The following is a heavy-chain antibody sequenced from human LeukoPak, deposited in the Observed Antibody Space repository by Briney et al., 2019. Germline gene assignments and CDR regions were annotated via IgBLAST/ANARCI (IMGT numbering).Heavy chain of an antibody. J-gene: IGHJ5*02. D-gene: IGHD1-14*01. CDR2: VSVDGTST. CDR3: ARDSNLSFDP. CDR1: GFTFTNHW. V-gene: IGHV3-74*01. Sequence: PGGSLRLSCAASGFTFTNHWMHWVRQAPGKGLEWVSYVSVDGTSTTYADSVKGRFTMSRDNAKNTLNLQMNSLRAEDTAVYYCARDSNLSFDPWDQGTLVTVSS.